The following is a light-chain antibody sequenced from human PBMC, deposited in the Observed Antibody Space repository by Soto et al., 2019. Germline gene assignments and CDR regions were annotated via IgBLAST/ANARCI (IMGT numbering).Light chain of an antibody. CDR2: SAS. V-gene: IGKV3-15*01. J-gene: IGKJ1*01. Sequence: EVVMTQSPVTLSVSPGERATLSCRASQSVTSNLAWYQQKPGQAPRLLMYSASARATGVPARFSGSGSGTAFTLTISSLQPEDFGIYYCQQYDYWWTFGQGTKVEI. CDR1: QSVTSN. CDR3: QQYDYWWT.